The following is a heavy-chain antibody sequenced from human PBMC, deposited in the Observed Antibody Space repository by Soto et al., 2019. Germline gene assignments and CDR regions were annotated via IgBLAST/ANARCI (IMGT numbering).Heavy chain of an antibody. D-gene: IGHD1-1*01. V-gene: IGHV3-74*01. CDR3: ATFVQLDKEIFDY. CDR1: GFTFSSYW. J-gene: IGHJ4*02. Sequence: GGSLRLSCAASGFTFSSYWMHWVRQAPGKGLVWVSRINSDGSSTSYADSVKGRFTISRDNAKNTLYLQMNSLRAEDTAVYYCATFVQLDKEIFDYWGQGTLVTVSS. CDR2: INSDGSST.